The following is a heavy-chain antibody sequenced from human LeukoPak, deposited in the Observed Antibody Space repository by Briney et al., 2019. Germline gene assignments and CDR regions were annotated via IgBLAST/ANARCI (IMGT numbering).Heavy chain of an antibody. D-gene: IGHD3-9*01. CDR3: ARATSNDILTGWHFDY. V-gene: IGHV1-18*01. CDR2: ISAYNGNT. Sequence: ASVKVSCKASGYTFTSYAMHWVRQAPGQRLEWMGWISAYNGNTNYAQKLQGRVTMTTDTSTSTAYMELRSLRSDDTAVYYCARATSNDILTGWHFDYWGQGTLVTVSS. J-gene: IGHJ4*02. CDR1: GYTFTSYA.